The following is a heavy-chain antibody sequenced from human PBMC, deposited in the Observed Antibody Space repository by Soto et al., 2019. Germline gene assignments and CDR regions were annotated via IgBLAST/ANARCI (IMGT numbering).Heavy chain of an antibody. CDR1: GGTFSSYA. CDR2: IIPIFGTA. D-gene: IGHD2-8*01. CDR3: ARDRGGYCTNGVCYTLDY. Sequence: SVKVSCKASGGTFSSYAISWVRQAPGQGLEWMGGIIPIFGTANYAQKFQGRVTITADESTSTAYMELSSLRSEDTAVYYCARDRGGYCTNGVCYTLDYWGQGTLVTVSS. V-gene: IGHV1-69*13. J-gene: IGHJ4*02.